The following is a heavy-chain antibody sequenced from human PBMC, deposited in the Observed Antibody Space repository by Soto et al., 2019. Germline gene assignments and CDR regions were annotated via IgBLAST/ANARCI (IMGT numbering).Heavy chain of an antibody. D-gene: IGHD2-15*01. J-gene: IGHJ5*02. Sequence: SETLSLTCAVSGVTISTYYWSWIRQPPGKGLEWIGYNYHSGTTNYNPSLKSRVTISVDTSKNQFSLRLTSVTAADTAVYYCARAPQYSVWFDPWGQGTLVTVSA. CDR2: NYHSGTT. CDR1: GVTISTYY. CDR3: ARAPQYSVWFDP. V-gene: IGHV4-59*01.